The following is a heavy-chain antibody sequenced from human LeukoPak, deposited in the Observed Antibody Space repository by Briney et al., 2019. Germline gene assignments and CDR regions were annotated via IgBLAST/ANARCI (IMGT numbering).Heavy chain of an antibody. D-gene: IGHD6-13*01. CDR3: AKFYGNNWYGNAFDI. J-gene: IGHJ3*02. CDR1: GFPFSSYA. Sequence: PGGSLRLSCAASGFPFSSYAMSWVRQPPGRGLEWVSTITGGADTTYHADPVKGRFTISRDNSKNTVYLQMNSLRGDDTAVCYCAKFYGNNWYGNAFDIWGQGTLVTVSS. V-gene: IGHV3-23*01. CDR2: ITGGADTT.